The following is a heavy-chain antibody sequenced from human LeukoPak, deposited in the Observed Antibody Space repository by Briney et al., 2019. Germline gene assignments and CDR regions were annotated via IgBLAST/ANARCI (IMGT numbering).Heavy chain of an antibody. D-gene: IGHD2-8*01. CDR2: ISSSGSTI. CDR3: ARDYGVTPTGY. CDR1: GFTFSSYE. J-gene: IGHJ4*02. Sequence: GGSLRLSCAASGFTFSSYEMNWVRQAPGKGLEWVSYISSSGSTIYYADSVKGRFTISRDNAKNSLYPQMNSLRAEDTAVYYCARDYGVTPTGYWGQGTLVTVSS. V-gene: IGHV3-48*03.